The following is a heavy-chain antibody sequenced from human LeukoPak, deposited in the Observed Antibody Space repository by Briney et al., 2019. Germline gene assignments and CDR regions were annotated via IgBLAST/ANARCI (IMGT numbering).Heavy chain of an antibody. Sequence: SETLSLTCSVAGGSLSPDFWRWIRQPPGRGLEWVGYISYRGSTNFNTSLKSRVTISVDTSKNQFSLQLSTVTAADTAVYYCARDRGYSYGPETPATGMDVWGQGTTVTVSS. V-gene: IGHV4-59*01. CDR3: ARDRGYSYGPETPATGMDV. J-gene: IGHJ6*02. D-gene: IGHD5-18*01. CDR1: GGSLSPDF. CDR2: ISYRGST.